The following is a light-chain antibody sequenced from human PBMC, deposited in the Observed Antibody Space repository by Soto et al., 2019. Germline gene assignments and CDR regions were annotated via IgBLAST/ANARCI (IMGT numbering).Light chain of an antibody. Sequence: DTQMTQSASLLSASVGDRVTITCRASQGIANYLAWYQQKPGKVPKLLIYAASTLHSGVPSRFSGSGAGTDFTLAISSLQPEDVATYYCQKYSSAPWTFGQGTKVEI. CDR1: QGIANY. CDR2: AAS. V-gene: IGKV1-27*01. J-gene: IGKJ1*01. CDR3: QKYSSAPWT.